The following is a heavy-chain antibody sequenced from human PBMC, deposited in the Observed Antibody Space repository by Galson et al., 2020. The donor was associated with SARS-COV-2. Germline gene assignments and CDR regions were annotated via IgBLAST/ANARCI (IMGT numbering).Heavy chain of an antibody. D-gene: IGHD6-19*01. CDR2: IYWDDDK. CDR3: AHSWVPGLVRIAYYFDY. CDR1: GFSLSTSGVG. J-gene: IGHJ4*02. Sequence: KMSGPTLVKPTQTLTLTCTFSGFSLSTSGVGVGWIRQPPGKALEWLALIYWDDDKRYSPPLKSRLTITKDTSKNQVVLTMTNMDPVDTATYYCAHSWVPGLVRIAYYFDYWGQGTLVTVSS. V-gene: IGHV2-5*02.